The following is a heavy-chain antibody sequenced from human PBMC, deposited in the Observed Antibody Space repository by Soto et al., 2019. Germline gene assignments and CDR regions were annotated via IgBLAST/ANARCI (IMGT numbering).Heavy chain of an antibody. D-gene: IGHD3-3*01. CDR2: IYHSGST. V-gene: IGHV4-4*02. Sequence: SETLSLTCAVSSGSISSSNWWSWVRQPPGKGLEWIGEIYHSGSTNYNPSLKSRVTISVDKSKNQFSLKLSSVTAADTAVYYCARDRRFLERGDFDYWGQGTLVTVSS. CDR3: ARDRRFLERGDFDY. CDR1: SGSISSSNW. J-gene: IGHJ4*02.